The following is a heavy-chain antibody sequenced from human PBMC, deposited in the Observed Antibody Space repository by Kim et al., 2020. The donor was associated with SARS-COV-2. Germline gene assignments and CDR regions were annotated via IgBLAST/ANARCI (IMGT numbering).Heavy chain of an antibody. D-gene: IGHD3-9*01. CDR1: GFTFSSYA. Sequence: GGSLRLSCAASGFTFSSYAMHWVRQAPGKGLEWVAVISYDGSNKYYADSVKGRFTISRDNSKNTLYLQMNSLRAEDTAVYYCARDGTDILTGYPHPDYWG. V-gene: IGHV3-30*04. CDR3: ARDGTDILTGYPHPDY. CDR2: ISYDGSNK. J-gene: IGHJ4*01.